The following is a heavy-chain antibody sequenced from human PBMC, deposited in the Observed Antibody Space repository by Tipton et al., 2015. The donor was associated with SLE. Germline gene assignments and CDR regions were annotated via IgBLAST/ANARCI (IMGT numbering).Heavy chain of an antibody. CDR3: AREDWNYGSAFDI. J-gene: IGHJ3*02. V-gene: IGHV4-34*01. D-gene: IGHD1-7*01. Sequence: LRLSCAVYGGSFSGYYWSWIRQPPGKGLEWIGEINHSGSTNYNPSLKSRVTISVDTSKNQFSLKLSSVTAADTAVYYCAREDWNYGSAFDIWGQGTMVTVSS. CDR1: GGSFSGYY. CDR2: INHSGST.